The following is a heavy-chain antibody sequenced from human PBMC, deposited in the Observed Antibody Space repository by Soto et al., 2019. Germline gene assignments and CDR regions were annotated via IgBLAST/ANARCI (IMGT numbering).Heavy chain of an antibody. J-gene: IGHJ4*02. CDR2: ISISGDSR. V-gene: IGHV3-23*01. D-gene: IGHD6-19*01. CDR1: GFTFSSYC. Sequence: EVQLLESGGDLVQPGGSLRLSCAASGFTFSSYCMSWVRQAPGKGLEWVSAISISGDSRYYTDSVKGRFTISRDNSKNTLHLQMNSLRAEATAVYYCAKGAPYSSGWSDFDYWGQGTLVHVFS. CDR3: AKGAPYSSGWSDFDY.